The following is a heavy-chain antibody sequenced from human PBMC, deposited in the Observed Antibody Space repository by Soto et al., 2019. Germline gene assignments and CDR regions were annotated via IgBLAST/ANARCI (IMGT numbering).Heavy chain of an antibody. V-gene: IGHV4-34*01. CDR2: INHSGST. D-gene: IGHD3-10*01. CDR3: ASPNYYGSGSYRKYYYGMDV. J-gene: IGHJ6*01. Sequence: SETLSLTCAVYGGSFSGYYWSWIRQPPGKRLEWIGEINHSGSTNYNPSLKSRVTISVDTSKNQLSLKLSSVTAADTAVYYCASPNYYGSGSYRKYYYGMDVWGQGTTVTVSS. CDR1: GGSFSGYY.